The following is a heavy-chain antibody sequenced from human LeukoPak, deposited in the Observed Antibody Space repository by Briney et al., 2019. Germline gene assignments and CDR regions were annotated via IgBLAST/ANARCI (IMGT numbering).Heavy chain of an antibody. CDR3: ARQSRVDYYGSGSYYNKTLDY. J-gene: IGHJ4*02. CDR1: GGSISSSSYY. CDR2: IYYSGST. Sequence: SETLSLTCTVSGGSISSSSYYWGWIRQPPGKGLEWIGSIYYSGSTYYNPSLKSRVTISVDTSKNQFSLKLSSVTAAVTAVYYCARQSRVDYYGSGSYYNKTLDYWGQGTLVTVSS. V-gene: IGHV4-39*01. D-gene: IGHD3-10*01.